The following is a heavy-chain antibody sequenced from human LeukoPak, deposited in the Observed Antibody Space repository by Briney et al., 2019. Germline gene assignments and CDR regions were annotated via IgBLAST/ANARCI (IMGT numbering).Heavy chain of an antibody. CDR1: GFIFSTYA. CDR3: ARRTFLNAFDI. CDR2: ISRNGNTT. V-gene: IGHV3-64*01. Sequence: GSLRLSCAASGFIFSTYAMHWVRQAPGKGLEHVSGISRNGNTTSYANSVKGRFTISRDNSKNTLYLQMGSLRAEDMAVYYCARRTFLNAFDIWGQGTMVTVSS. J-gene: IGHJ3*02. D-gene: IGHD1-1*01.